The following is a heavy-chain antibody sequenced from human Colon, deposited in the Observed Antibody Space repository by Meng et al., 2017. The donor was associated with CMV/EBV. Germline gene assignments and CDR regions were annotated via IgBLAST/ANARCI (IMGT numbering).Heavy chain of an antibody. J-gene: IGHJ4*02. D-gene: IGHD6-19*01. CDR2: IKYDGTRQ. Sequence: GESLKISCAASGFTFKIYTMNWVRQAPGKGLEWVAFIKYDGTRQYYADSLKGRFSISRDNSKNSIYLQMNSLRTEDTAQYFCAKDMKGGLDYFDHWGQGTPVTVSS. CDR3: AKDMKGGLDYFDH. CDR1: GFTFKIYT. V-gene: IGHV3-30*02.